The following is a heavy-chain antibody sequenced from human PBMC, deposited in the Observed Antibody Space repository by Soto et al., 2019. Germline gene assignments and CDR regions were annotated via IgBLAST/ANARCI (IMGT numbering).Heavy chain of an antibody. CDR2: ISWNSGSI. Sequence: GGSLRLSCAASGFTFDDYAMHWVRQAPGKGLEWVSGISWNSGSIGYADSVKGRFTISRDNAKNSLYLQMNSLRAEDTALYCCAKVPRSGYSSGGAYWYFDLWGRGTLVTVSS. V-gene: IGHV3-9*01. CDR1: GFTFDDYA. CDR3: AKVPRSGYSSGGAYWYFDL. J-gene: IGHJ2*01. D-gene: IGHD6-19*01.